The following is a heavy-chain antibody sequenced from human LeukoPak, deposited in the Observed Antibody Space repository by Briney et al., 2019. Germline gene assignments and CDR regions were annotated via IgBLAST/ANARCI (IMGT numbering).Heavy chain of an antibody. Sequence: PSETLSLTCGVSGGSITQTNYWTWVCQPPGKGLEWIGEVNLQGSTNYNPSLMGRVAISVDKSENHVSLQLTSVTAADTAVYYCAREGGPYRPLDYSGQGTLVTVSS. J-gene: IGHJ4*02. CDR2: VNLQGST. CDR3: AREGGPYRPLDY. CDR1: GGSITQTNY. V-gene: IGHV4-4*02.